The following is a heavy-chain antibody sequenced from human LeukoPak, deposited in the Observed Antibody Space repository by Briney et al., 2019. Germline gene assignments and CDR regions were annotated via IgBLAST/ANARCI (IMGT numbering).Heavy chain of an antibody. J-gene: IGHJ3*02. CDR2: ISAYNGNT. CDR1: GYTFTSYG. V-gene: IGHV1-18*01. Sequence: GASVKVSCKASGYTFTSYGISWVRQAPGQGLEWMGWISAYNGNTNYAQKFQGRVTMTEDTSTDTAYMELSSLRSEDTAVYYCATRLTAGTSYGAFDIWGQGTMVTVSS. D-gene: IGHD6-13*01. CDR3: ATRLTAGTSYGAFDI.